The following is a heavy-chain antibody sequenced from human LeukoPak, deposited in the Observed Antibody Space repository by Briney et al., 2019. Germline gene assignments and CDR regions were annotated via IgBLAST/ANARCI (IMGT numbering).Heavy chain of an antibody. D-gene: IGHD5/OR15-5a*01. CDR3: ARGRVPDY. V-gene: IGHV4-34*01. J-gene: IGHJ4*02. CDR1: GGSFSGYY. Sequence: SETLYLTCAVYGGSFSGYYWSWIRQPPGKGLEWIGEINHSGNTNYNPSLKSRVTISVDTSKNQLSLKLSSVTAADTAVYYCARGRVPDYWGQGTLVTVSS. CDR2: INHSGNT.